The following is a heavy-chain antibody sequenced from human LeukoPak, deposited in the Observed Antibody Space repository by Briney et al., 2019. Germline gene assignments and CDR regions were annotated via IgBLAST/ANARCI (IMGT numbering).Heavy chain of an antibody. Sequence: PGGSLRLSCAASGFTVSSNYMSWVRQAPGKGLGWVSAIYSGGSTYYADCVKGRFTISRDNSKNTLYLQMNSLRAEDTAVYYCAGLGYCSSTSCYDSTLYYYYGMDVWGQGTTVTVSS. CDR1: GFTVSSNY. CDR3: AGLGYCSSTSCYDSTLYYYYGMDV. J-gene: IGHJ6*02. CDR2: IYSGGST. D-gene: IGHD2-2*01. V-gene: IGHV3-66*04.